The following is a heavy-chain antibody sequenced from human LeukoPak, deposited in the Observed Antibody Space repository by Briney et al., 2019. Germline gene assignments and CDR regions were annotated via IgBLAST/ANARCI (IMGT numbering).Heavy chain of an antibody. CDR1: GFTFRSYE. V-gene: IGHV3-48*03. CDR3: VRWTIDY. J-gene: IGHJ4*02. Sequence: PGGSLRLSCAASGFTFRSYEMNWVRQAPGKGLEWVSYISSSGSTIYYADSVKGRFTVSRDNAKNSIYLQMNSLRAEDTVVYYCVRWTIDYWGQGTLVTVSS. CDR2: ISSSGSTI. D-gene: IGHD3/OR15-3a*01.